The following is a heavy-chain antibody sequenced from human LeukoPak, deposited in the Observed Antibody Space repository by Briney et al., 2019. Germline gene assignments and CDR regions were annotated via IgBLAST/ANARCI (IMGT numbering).Heavy chain of an antibody. V-gene: IGHV4-30-4*07. J-gene: IGHJ4*02. Sequence: PSETLSLTCAVSGGSISSGGYSWSWIRQPPGKGLEWIGYIYYSGSTYYNPSLKSRVTISVDTSKNQFSLKLSSVTAADTAVYYCARGIDSGDYWGQGTLVTVSS. CDR3: ARGIDSGDY. CDR2: IYYSGST. D-gene: IGHD1-26*01. CDR1: GGSISSGGYS.